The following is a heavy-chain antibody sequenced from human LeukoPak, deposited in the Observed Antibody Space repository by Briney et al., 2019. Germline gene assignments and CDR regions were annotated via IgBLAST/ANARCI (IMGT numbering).Heavy chain of an antibody. Sequence: GASLKISCKGSGYSFTTYWIGWVRQMPGKGLEWMGIIYPGDSDTTYSPSFQGQVSISADKSISTAYLQWSSLKASDSAIYYCARRGHSGSFLDSFDIWGQGTMVTVSS. CDR3: ARRGHSGSFLDSFDI. D-gene: IGHD5-12*01. CDR2: IYPGDSDT. CDR1: GYSFTTYW. V-gene: IGHV5-51*01. J-gene: IGHJ3*02.